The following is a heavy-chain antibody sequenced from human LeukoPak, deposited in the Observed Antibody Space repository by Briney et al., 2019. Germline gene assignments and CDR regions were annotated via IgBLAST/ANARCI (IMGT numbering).Heavy chain of an antibody. CDR2: IYYSGET. J-gene: IGHJ4*02. CDR3: ARTVGTHRFDY. D-gene: IGHD4-23*01. V-gene: IGHV4-39*02. CDR1: GGSIGSRSYY. Sequence: ETLSLTCTVSGGSIGSRSYYWGWIRQPPGKELEWIGSIYYSGETHYNPSLHSRVVMSADTSNNHFSLKLTSVTAPDTAVYYCARTVGTHRFDYWGQGTLVTVSS.